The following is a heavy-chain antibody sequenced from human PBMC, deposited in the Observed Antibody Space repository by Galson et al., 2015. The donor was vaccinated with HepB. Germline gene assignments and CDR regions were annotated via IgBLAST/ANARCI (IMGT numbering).Heavy chain of an antibody. J-gene: IGHJ4*02. D-gene: IGHD3-22*01. CDR3: ARRGRYYDNSGYHYYFDY. CDR2: IYPDDSDT. Sequence: QSGAEVKKPGESLKISCKGSGYSFTSYWIGWVRQMPGKGLEWMGIIYPDDSDTRYSPSLQGQVTISADKSISTAFLQWSSLKASDTAMYYCARRGRYYDNSGYHYYFDYWGQGTLVTVSS. CDR1: GYSFTSYW. V-gene: IGHV5-51*01.